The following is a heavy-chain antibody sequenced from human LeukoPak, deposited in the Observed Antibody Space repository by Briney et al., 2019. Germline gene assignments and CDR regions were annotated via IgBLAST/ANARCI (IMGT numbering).Heavy chain of an antibody. CDR2: IYYCGST. V-gene: IGHV4-59*01. CDR3: ARGGYCGGDCYGRLYYYYGMDV. D-gene: IGHD2-21*02. CDR1: GGSISSYY. J-gene: IGHJ6*02. Sequence: SETLSLTCTVSGGSISSYYWSWIRQPPGKGLEWIGYIYYCGSTNYNPSLKSRVTISVDTSKNQFSLKLSSVTAADTAVYYCARGGYCGGDCYGRLYYYYGMDVWGQGTTVTVSS.